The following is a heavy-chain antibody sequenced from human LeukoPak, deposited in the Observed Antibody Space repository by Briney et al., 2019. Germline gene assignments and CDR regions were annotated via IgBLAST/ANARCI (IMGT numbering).Heavy chain of an antibody. CDR3: ARVKRRYYDSSGTYYFDY. CDR1: GFTFSSYW. J-gene: IGHJ4*02. CDR2: IKQDGSEK. Sequence: GGSLRLSCAASGFTFSSYWMSWVRQAPGKGLEWVANIKQDGSEKYYVDSVKGRFTISRDNAKNSLYLQMNSLRAGDTAVYYCARVKRRYYDSSGTYYFDYWGQGTLVTVSS. V-gene: IGHV3-7*01. D-gene: IGHD3-22*01.